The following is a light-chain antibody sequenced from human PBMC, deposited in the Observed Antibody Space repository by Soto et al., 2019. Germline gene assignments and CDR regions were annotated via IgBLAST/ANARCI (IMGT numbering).Light chain of an antibody. V-gene: IGKV1-39*01. CDR3: QKRYSFPLT. CDR1: QNIRTY. CDR2: VAS. Sequence: DIKMTQSPSSLSASVGERVTITCRASQNIRTYLSWYQQEPGKAPKLLIYVASSLESGVPSRFSGSGSGTDFTLTISSLQPEDFATCFCQKRYSFPLTFGVGTKVDIK. J-gene: IGKJ4*01.